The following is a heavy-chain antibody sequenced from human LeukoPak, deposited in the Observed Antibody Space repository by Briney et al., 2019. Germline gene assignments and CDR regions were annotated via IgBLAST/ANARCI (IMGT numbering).Heavy chain of an antibody. D-gene: IGHD3-10*01. CDR1: GFTFDEYA. CDR2: IRERGGST. V-gene: IGHV3-23*01. CDR3: AKRGIVIRAVIIIGFHKEAYYFDY. Sequence: PGGSLRLSCEGSGFTFDEYAMHWVRQAPGKGLEWVSGIRERGGSTNYADSVKGRFIISRDTSKNTVYLQMNSLRVEDTAVYFCAKRGIVIRAVIIIGFHKEAYYFDYWGQGILVTVSS. J-gene: IGHJ4*02.